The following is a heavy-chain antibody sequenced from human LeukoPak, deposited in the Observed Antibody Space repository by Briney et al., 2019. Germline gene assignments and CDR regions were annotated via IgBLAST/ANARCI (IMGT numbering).Heavy chain of an antibody. D-gene: IGHD4-17*01. CDR3: ASDYGDYGGDAFDI. CDR1: GFTVSINY. J-gene: IGHJ3*02. Sequence: PGGSLRLSCAASGFTVSINYMSWVRQAPGKGLEWVSVIYSGGSTYYADSVKGRFTISRDNSKNTLYLQMNSLRAEDTAVYYCASDYGDYGGDAFDIWGQGTMVTVSS. CDR2: IYSGGST. V-gene: IGHV3-53*01.